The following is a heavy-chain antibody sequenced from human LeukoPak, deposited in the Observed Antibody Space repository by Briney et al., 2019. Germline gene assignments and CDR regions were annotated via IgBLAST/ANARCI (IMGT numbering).Heavy chain of an antibody. CDR2: ISSSSSYI. D-gene: IGHD3-9*01. CDR3: ARSLRPLLRYFDWEILDGDY. J-gene: IGHJ4*02. Sequence: PGGSLRLSCAASGFTFSSYSMNWVRQAPGKGLEWVSSISSSSSYIYYADSVKGRFTISRDNAKSSLYLQMNSLRAEDTAVYYCARSLRPLLRYFDWEILDGDYWGQGTLVTVSS. V-gene: IGHV3-21*01. CDR1: GFTFSSYS.